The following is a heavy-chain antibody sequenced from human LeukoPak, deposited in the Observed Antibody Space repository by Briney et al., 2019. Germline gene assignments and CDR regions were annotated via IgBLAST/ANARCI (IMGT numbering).Heavy chain of an antibody. CDR2: IYTSGST. CDR1: GGSISSYY. J-gene: IGHJ3*02. V-gene: IGHV4-4*09. D-gene: IGHD1-26*01. Sequence: SETLSLTCTVPGGSISSYYWSWIRQPPGKGLEWIGYIYTSGSTNYNPSLKSRVTISVDTSKNQFSLKLSSVSAADTAVYYCARHVWRGVGHDAFDIWGQGTMVTVSS. CDR3: ARHVWRGVGHDAFDI.